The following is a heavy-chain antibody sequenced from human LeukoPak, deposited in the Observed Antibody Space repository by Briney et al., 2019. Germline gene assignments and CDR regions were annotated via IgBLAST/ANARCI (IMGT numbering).Heavy chain of an antibody. J-gene: IGHJ6*02. CDR3: ARDRGSEFEDSYYYGMDV. D-gene: IGHD2-15*01. CDR1: GYTFTGYY. V-gene: IGHV1-2*02. Sequence: GASVKVSCKASGYTFTGYYMHWVRQAPGQGLEWMGWINPNSGGTNYAQKFQGRVTMTRDTSISTAYMELSRLRSDDTAVYYCARDRGSEFEDSYYYGMDVWGQGTTVTVSS. CDR2: INPNSGGT.